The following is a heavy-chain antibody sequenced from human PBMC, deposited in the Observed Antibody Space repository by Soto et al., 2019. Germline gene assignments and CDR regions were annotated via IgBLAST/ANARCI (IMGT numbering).Heavy chain of an antibody. V-gene: IGHV4-61*01. Sequence: SETLSLTCTVSGGSVSSGSYYWSWIRQPPGKGLEWIGYIYYSGSTNYNPSLKSRVTISVDTSKNQFSLKLSSVTAADTAVYYCGLRYDKFYYCSGTYYYYYGMDVWGQGTTVTVSS. J-gene: IGHJ6*02. CDR3: GLRYDKFYYCSGTYYYYYGMDV. D-gene: IGHD3-10*01. CDR1: GGSVSSGSYY. CDR2: IYYSGST.